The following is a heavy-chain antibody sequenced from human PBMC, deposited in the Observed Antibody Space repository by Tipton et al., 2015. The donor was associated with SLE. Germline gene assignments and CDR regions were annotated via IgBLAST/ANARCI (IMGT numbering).Heavy chain of an antibody. Sequence: SLRLSCAASGFTFSSYSMNWVRQAPGKGLEWVSSISSSSSHIYYADSVKGRFTISRDNAKNSLYLQMNSLRAEDTAVYYCAREGVDYYYYMDVWGKGTTVTVSS. CDR2: ISSSSSHI. J-gene: IGHJ6*03. CDR1: GFTFSSYS. D-gene: IGHD2-15*01. V-gene: IGHV3-21*03. CDR3: AREGVDYYYYMDV.